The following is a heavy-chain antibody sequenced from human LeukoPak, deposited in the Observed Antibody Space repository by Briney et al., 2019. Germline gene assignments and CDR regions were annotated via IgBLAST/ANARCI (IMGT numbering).Heavy chain of an antibody. CDR2: ISWNSGSI. CDR3: AKDIWEGGDAFDY. CDR1: GFAFDDYA. J-gene: IGHJ4*02. Sequence: GGSLRLSCAASGFAFDDYAMHWVRQAPGKGLEWVSGISWNSGSIGYADSVKGRFTISRDNAKNSLYLQMNSLRAEDTALYYCAKDIWEGGDAFDYWGQGTLVTVSS. V-gene: IGHV3-9*01. D-gene: IGHD4-17*01.